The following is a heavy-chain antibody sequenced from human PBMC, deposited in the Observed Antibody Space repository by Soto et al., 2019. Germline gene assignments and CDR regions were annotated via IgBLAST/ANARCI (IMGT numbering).Heavy chain of an antibody. J-gene: IGHJ6*02. Sequence: SVKVSCKASGGTFSSYAISWVRQAPGQGLEWMGGINPSVGTANYAQKFQGRVTMTGDKSTSTAYMELSSLRSEDTAVYYCAREEGLYYYYGMDVWGQGTTVTVSS. CDR2: INPSVGTA. D-gene: IGHD4-17*01. CDR3: AREEGLYYYYGMDV. V-gene: IGHV1-69*06. CDR1: GGTFSSYA.